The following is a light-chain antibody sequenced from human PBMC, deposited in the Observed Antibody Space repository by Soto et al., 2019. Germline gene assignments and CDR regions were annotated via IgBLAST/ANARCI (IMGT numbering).Light chain of an antibody. J-gene: IGKJ1*01. CDR2: KAS. CDR1: ESLSNL. Sequence: DIQMAQSPSTLSASVGDRVTITCRASESLSNLLAWYQQKPGRAPDLLIYKASNLQSGVPSRFSGSGSGTEFTLTISSLQPDDFATYYCQQYNSYSTFGQGTKVDIK. V-gene: IGKV1-5*03. CDR3: QQYNSYST.